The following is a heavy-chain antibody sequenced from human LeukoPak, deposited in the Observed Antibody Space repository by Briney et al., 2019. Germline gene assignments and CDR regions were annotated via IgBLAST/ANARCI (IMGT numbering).Heavy chain of an antibody. CDR3: ARKGWFGESFYYYGMDV. J-gene: IGHJ6*02. D-gene: IGHD3-10*01. Sequence: GGSLRLSCAASAFTFSSYTMHWVRQAPGKGLEYVSTISDNGDTTYYANSVKGRFTISRDNSKNTLYLQMNSLRAEDTAVYYCARKGWFGESFYYYGMDVWGQGTTVTVSS. CDR2: ISDNGDTT. CDR1: AFTFSSYT. V-gene: IGHV3-64*01.